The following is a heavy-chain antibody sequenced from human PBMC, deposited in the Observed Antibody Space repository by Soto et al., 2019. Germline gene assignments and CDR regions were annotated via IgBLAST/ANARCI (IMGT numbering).Heavy chain of an antibody. D-gene: IGHD5-12*01. Sequence: QVQLQQWGAGLLKPSETLSLTCAVYGGSFSGYYWSWIRQPPGKGLEWIGEINHSGSTNYNPSLKRRVTISVDPSQHQVSRKLSSVTAADTAVYYCARGHGRWLQYGREGYFDYWGQGTLVTVSS. V-gene: IGHV4-34*01. J-gene: IGHJ4*02. CDR1: GGSFSGYY. CDR3: ARGHGRWLQYGREGYFDY. CDR2: INHSGST.